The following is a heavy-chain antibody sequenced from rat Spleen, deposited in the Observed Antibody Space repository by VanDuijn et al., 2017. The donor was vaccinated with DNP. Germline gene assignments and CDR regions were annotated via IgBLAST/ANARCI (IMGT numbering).Heavy chain of an antibody. Sequence: EVQLMESGGDLVQPGRSLRLSCAASGFTFSHYYMAWVRQAPKKGLEWVASISASGGSTSYRDSVKGRFTISRDNAKSILYLQMDSLRSEDTATYYCARDGGGPFDYWGQGVMVTVSS. V-gene: IGHV5-25*01. CDR1: GFTFSHYY. J-gene: IGHJ2*01. CDR3: ARDGGGPFDY. D-gene: IGHD1-11*01. CDR2: ISASGGST.